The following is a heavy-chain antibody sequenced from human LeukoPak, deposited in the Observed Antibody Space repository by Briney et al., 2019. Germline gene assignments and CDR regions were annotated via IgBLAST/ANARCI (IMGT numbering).Heavy chain of an antibody. CDR2: ISSSGSML. CDR3: TRRPYSSSWYYFDY. J-gene: IGHJ4*02. V-gene: IGHV3-11*04. CDR1: GFTFTDYY. D-gene: IGHD6-13*01. Sequence: GGSLRLSCTVSGFTFTDYYMSWVRQAPGKGLEWVSYISSSGSMLHYADSVEGRFTIPRDNAKNSLYLQMSSLRVEDTAVYYCTRRPYSSSWYYFDYWGQGTLVTVSS.